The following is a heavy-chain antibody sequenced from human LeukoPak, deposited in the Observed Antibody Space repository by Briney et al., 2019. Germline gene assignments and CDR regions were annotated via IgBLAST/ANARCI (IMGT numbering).Heavy chain of an antibody. CDR2: ISWNSGSI. J-gene: IGHJ5*02. D-gene: IGHD3-3*01. V-gene: IGHV3-9*01. CDR1: GFTFDDYA. Sequence: PGGSLRLSCAASGFTFDDYAMHWVRQAPGKGLEWVSGISWNSGSIGYADSVKGRFTISRDNAKNSLYLQMNSLRAEDTALYYCAKDNRFLEWLFVFDPWGQGTLVTVSS. CDR3: AKDNRFLEWLFVFDP.